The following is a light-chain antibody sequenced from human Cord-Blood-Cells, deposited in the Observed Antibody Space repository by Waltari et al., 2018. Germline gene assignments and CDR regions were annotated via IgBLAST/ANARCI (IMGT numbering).Light chain of an antibody. J-gene: IGKJ2*01. CDR3: QQYNNWPSPYT. V-gene: IGKV3-15*01. CDR1: QSVSSN. CDR2: GAS. Sequence: IVMTQSPATLSVSPGERATLSCRASQSVSSNLAWYQQKPGQAPRLLSYGASTRATGIPARFSGSGSGTEFTLTISSLQSEDFAVYYCQQYNNWPSPYTFGQGTKLEIK.